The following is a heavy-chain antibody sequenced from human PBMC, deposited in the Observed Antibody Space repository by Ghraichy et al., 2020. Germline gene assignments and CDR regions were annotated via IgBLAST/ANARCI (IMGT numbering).Heavy chain of an antibody. CDR3: ARLLYQLPRGYYYMDV. CDR1: GASTSSDR. CDR2: IYSGGSA. J-gene: IGHJ6*03. D-gene: IGHD2-2*01. V-gene: IGHV4-59*08. Sequence: SETLSLICTVSGASTSSDRWSWIRQTPGKGLEWIGYIYSGGSANSNPSLKSRVTISLDTSKNQFFLKLSSVTAADTAVYFCARLLYQLPRGYYYMDVWGNGTTVTVSS.